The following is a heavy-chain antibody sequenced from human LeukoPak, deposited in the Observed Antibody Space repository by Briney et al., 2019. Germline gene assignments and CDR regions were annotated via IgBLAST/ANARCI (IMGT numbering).Heavy chain of an antibody. D-gene: IGHD4-11*01. CDR1: GFTFSSYA. CDR3: ARDFQRRAWDYNADDAFDI. CDR2: ISSSGSTI. Sequence: QPGGSLRLSCAASGFTFSSYAMSWVRQAPGKGLEWVSYISSSGSTIYYADSVKGRFTISRDNAKNSLYLQMNSLRDEDTAAYYCARDFQRRAWDYNADDAFDIWGQGTMVTVSS. J-gene: IGHJ3*02. V-gene: IGHV3-48*02.